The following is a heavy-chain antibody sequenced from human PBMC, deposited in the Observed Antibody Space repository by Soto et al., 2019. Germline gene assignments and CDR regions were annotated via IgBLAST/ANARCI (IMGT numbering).Heavy chain of an antibody. CDR2: ISSSGSTI. CDR3: ARVWKDFWSGYYRARDYYYGMDV. D-gene: IGHD3-3*01. CDR1: GFTFSSYE. V-gene: IGHV3-48*03. J-gene: IGHJ6*02. Sequence: GGSLRLSCAASGFTFSSYEMNWVRQAPGKGLEWVSYISSSGSTIYYADSVKGRFTISRDNAKNSLYLQMNSLRAEDTAVYYCARVWKDFWSGYYRARDYYYGMDVWGQGTTATVSS.